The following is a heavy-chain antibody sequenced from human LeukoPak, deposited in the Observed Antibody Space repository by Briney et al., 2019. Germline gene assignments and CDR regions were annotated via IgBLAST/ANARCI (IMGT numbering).Heavy chain of an antibody. V-gene: IGHV5-51*01. D-gene: IGHD6-19*01. CDR2: IYPGDSDT. J-gene: IGHJ4*02. CDR1: GYSFTSYW. CDR3: AREIAVAGTDLDY. Sequence: GESLKISCKGSGYSFTSYWIGWVRQMPGKGLEWLGIIYPGDSDTVYSPSLQGQVTISADKSLSTAYLQWSSLKASDTAMYYCAREIAVAGTDLDYWGQGTLVTVSS.